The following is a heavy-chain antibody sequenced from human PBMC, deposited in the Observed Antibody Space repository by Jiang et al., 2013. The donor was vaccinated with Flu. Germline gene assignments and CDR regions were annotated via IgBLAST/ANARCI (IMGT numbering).Heavy chain of an antibody. Sequence: LKPSETLSLTCAVYGGSFSGYYWSWIRQPPGKGLEWIGEINHSGSTNYNPSLKSRVTISVDTSKNQFSLKLSSVTAADTAVYYCARGPTYYDYVWGSYRPFDYWGQGTLVTVSS. CDR1: GGSFSGYY. CDR3: ARGPTYYDYVWGSYRPFDY. CDR2: INHSGST. J-gene: IGHJ4*02. V-gene: IGHV4-34*01. D-gene: IGHD3-16*02.